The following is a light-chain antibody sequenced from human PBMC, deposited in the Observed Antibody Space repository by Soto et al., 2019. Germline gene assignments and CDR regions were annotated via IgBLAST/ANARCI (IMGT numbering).Light chain of an antibody. V-gene: IGLV2-23*02. Sequence: QSVLTQPASVSGSPGQSITISCTGTSSDVGSYNLISWYQQYPDKAPKLMIYEVSKRPSGVSNRFSGSKSGNTASLTLSGLHAEDEAEYYCCSYAGSRTFYVFGSGTKLTVL. CDR2: EVS. J-gene: IGLJ1*01. CDR3: CSYAGSRTFYV. CDR1: SSDVGSYNL.